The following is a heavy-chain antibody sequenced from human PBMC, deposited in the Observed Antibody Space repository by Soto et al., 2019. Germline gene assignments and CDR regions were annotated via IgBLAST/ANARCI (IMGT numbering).Heavy chain of an antibody. J-gene: IGHJ1*01. Sequence: GGSLRLSCAASGFTFDDYAMHWVRQVPGKGLEWVSGINWNSGSIGYGDSVKGRFAISRDNAKNSLHLQMNSLSAEDTAFYYCVKDESINWYSGHFRHWGQGSLVTVS. CDR3: VKDESINWYSGHFRH. CDR1: GFTFDDYA. CDR2: INWNSGSI. V-gene: IGHV3-9*01. D-gene: IGHD6-13*01.